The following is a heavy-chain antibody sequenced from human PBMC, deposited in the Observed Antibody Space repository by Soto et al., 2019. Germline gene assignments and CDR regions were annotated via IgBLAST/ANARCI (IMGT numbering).Heavy chain of an antibody. D-gene: IGHD3-10*01. CDR2: LHSGGDT. CDR3: ARAGPYYYAARMDV. CDR1: GIPVSSNY. J-gene: IGHJ6*02. V-gene: IGHV3-53*04. Sequence: EVQLVESGGGLVQPGGSLRLSCAASGIPVSSNYMTWVRQAPGKGLEWVSVLHSGGDTYYANSVKGRFTISRHDSTNTRFLQMNSLTAEDTAVYYCARAGPYYYAARMDVWGQGTTVTVSS.